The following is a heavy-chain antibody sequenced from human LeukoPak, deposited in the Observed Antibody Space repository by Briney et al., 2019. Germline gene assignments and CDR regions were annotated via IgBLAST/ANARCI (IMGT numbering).Heavy chain of an antibody. CDR3: ARGHIAVAFNFDY. Sequence: PGGSLRLSCAASGFTFSSYGMHWVRQAPGKGLEWVAVISYDGSNTYYEDSVKGRFTISRDNSKNTLYLQMNSLRAEDTAVYYCARGHIAVAFNFDYWGQGTLVTVSS. CDR2: ISYDGSNT. CDR1: GFTFSSYG. J-gene: IGHJ4*02. V-gene: IGHV3-30*03. D-gene: IGHD6-19*01.